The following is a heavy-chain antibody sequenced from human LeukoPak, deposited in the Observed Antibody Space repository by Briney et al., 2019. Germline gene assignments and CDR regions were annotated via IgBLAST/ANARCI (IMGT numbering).Heavy chain of an antibody. Sequence: SVKVSCKASGGTFSSYAISWVRQAPGQGLEWMGGIIPIFGTANYAQKFQGRVTITTDESTSTAYMGLSSLRSEDTAVYYCASIRSYYYYYMDVWGKGTTVTVSS. D-gene: IGHD3-10*01. CDR1: GGTFSSYA. CDR3: ASIRSYYYYYMDV. CDR2: IIPIFGTA. V-gene: IGHV1-69*05. J-gene: IGHJ6*03.